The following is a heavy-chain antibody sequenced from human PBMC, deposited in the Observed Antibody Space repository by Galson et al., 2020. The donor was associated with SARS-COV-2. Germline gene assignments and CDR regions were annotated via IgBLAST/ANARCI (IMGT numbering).Heavy chain of an antibody. CDR2: IFFDGGEK. V-gene: IGHV3-33*01. Sequence: GGSLRLSCAASGFTFSDNAMPWVRQAPGKGLEWVAQIFFDGGEKYYGDSVRGRFTISRDSSKHTVYLQMNNLRVDDTAVYYCARDGQSSPGWAFGYGGQGTLLTVSS. J-gene: IGHJ4*02. D-gene: IGHD6-19*01. CDR1: GFTFSDNA. CDR3: ARDGQSSPGWAFGY.